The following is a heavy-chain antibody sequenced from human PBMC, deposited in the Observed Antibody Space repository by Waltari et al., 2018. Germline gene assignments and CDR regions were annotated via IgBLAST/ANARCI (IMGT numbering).Heavy chain of an antibody. CDR2: ISSSSSTI. CDR3: ARDIGVGATSAPLDY. D-gene: IGHD1-26*01. Sequence: EVQLVESGGGLVQPGGSLSLSCAASGFTFSSYSMTWVRPAPGKGLEGVSYISSSSSTIYYADSVKGRFTISRDNAKNSLYLQMNSLRAEDTAVYYCARDIGVGATSAPLDYWGQGTLVTVSS. J-gene: IGHJ4*02. CDR1: GFTFSSYS. V-gene: IGHV3-48*04.